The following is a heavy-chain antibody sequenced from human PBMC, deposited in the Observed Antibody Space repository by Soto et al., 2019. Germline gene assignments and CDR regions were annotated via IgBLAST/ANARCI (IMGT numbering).Heavy chain of an antibody. Sequence: SETLSLTCAVYGGSFSGYYWSWIRQPPGKGLEWIGEINHSGSTNYNPSLKSRVTISVDTSKNQFSLKLSSVTAADTAVYYCASSYYDILTGYPGEAFAIWGQGTMVIVSS. D-gene: IGHD3-9*01. CDR2: INHSGST. V-gene: IGHV4-34*01. J-gene: IGHJ3*02. CDR3: ASSYYDILTGYPGEAFAI. CDR1: GGSFSGYY.